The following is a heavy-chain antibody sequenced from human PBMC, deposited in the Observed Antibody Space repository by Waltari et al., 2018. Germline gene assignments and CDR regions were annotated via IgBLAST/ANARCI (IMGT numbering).Heavy chain of an antibody. D-gene: IGHD1-26*01. CDR3: ARGTSGSFLPTNWFDP. V-gene: IGHV4-38-2*02. CDR2: IYHSGST. J-gene: IGHJ5*02. Sequence: QVQLQESGPGLVKPSETLSLTCTVSGYSISSGYYWGWIRQPPGKGLEWIGSIYHSGSTYYNPSLKSRVTISVDTSKNQFSLKLSSVTAADTAVYYCARGTSGSFLPTNWFDPWGQGTLVTVSS. CDR1: GYSISSGYY.